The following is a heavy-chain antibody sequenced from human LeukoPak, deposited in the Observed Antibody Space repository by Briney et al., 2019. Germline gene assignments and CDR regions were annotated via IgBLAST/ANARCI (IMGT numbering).Heavy chain of an antibody. D-gene: IGHD2-15*01. CDR3: AGHPGYLGRARFYGGGGGSNYFDS. CDR1: GCSFTRYW. V-gene: IGHV5-51*01. CDR2: IYPGDSDT. Sequence: GESLKISCQGSGCSFTRYWINWVRQMPGKGLEWMGIIYPGDSDTRYSPSFQGQVTISADKSISTTYLQWSSLKASDSAMYYCAGHPGYLGRARFYGGGGGSNYFDSWGQGTLVTVSS. J-gene: IGHJ4*02.